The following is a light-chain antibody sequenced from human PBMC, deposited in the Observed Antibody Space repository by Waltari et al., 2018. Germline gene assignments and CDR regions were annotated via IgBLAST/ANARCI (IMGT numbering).Light chain of an antibody. Sequence: QSVLTQPPSVSAAPGQMVSLSCSGDIGNNYVSWYQQVPGTAPKLVIHDNNKRPSGTPDRFSASKSATSATLVITGLQTGDEADYFCGSWINSLSTVVFGGRTKLTVL. CDR1: IGNNY. V-gene: IGLV1-51*01. CDR3: GSWINSLSTVV. J-gene: IGLJ2*01. CDR2: DNN.